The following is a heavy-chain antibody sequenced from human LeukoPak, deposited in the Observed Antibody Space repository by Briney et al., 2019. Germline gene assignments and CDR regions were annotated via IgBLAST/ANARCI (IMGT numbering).Heavy chain of an antibody. CDR1: GFAFSSYA. Sequence: GGSLRLSCAASGFAFSSYAMSWVRQAPGKGLEWVSAISGSGGSTYYADSVKGRFTISRDNSKNTLYLQMNSLRVEDTAVYYCAKGDDFWSGPGLNWFDPWGQGTLVTVSS. CDR3: AKGDDFWSGPGLNWFDP. J-gene: IGHJ5*02. V-gene: IGHV3-23*01. D-gene: IGHD3-3*01. CDR2: ISGSGGST.